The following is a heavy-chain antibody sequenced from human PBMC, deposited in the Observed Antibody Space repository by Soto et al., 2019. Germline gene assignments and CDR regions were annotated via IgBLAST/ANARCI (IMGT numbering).Heavy chain of an antibody. V-gene: IGHV4-61*01. CDR3: ARIGDSDTYYRADT. J-gene: IGHJ5*02. D-gene: IGHD1-26*01. CDR2: MYYTGST. CDR1: GGSVNIGSFY. Sequence: PSETLSLTCTVSGGSVNIGSFYWSWIRQPPGKGLEWIGHMYYTGSTNYNPSLKRRVTISSGTSKNQFSLKVNSATAADTAVYYCARIGDSDTYYRADTWGQGTLVTVSS.